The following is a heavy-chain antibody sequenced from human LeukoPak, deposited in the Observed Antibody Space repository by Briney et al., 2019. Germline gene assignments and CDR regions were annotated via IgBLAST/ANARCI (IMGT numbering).Heavy chain of an antibody. CDR2: MYYSGST. V-gene: IGHV4-39*01. CDR1: GGSISSSSYY. D-gene: IGHD3-9*01. J-gene: IGHJ6*03. CDR3: ARQRASYDILTGYFYYYYMDV. Sequence: SETLSLTCTVSGGSISSSSYYWGWIRQPPGTGLEWIGSMYYSGSTYYNPSLKSRVTISVDTSKNQFSLKLSSVTAADTAVYYCARQRASYDILTGYFYYYYMDVWGKGTTVTISS.